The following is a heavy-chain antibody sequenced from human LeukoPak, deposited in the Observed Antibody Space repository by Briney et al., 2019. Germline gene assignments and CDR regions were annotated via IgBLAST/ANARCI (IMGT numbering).Heavy chain of an antibody. D-gene: IGHD3-22*01. CDR3: ARGYYYDQSWLDP. Sequence: SETLSLTCTVSGGSVSSGNYSWTWIRQPPGKGLEWIGYVYYSGSTNYNPSLKSRLTISVDTSKNQFSLKLRSVTAADTTVYYCARGYYYDQSWLDPWGQGTLVTVSS. J-gene: IGHJ5*02. CDR2: VYYSGST. CDR1: GGSVSSGNYS. V-gene: IGHV4-61*01.